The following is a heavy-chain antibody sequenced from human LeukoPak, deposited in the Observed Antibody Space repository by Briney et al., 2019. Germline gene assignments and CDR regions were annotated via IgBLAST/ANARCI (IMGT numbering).Heavy chain of an antibody. CDR3: ARDKTRSYFYFYMDV. V-gene: IGHV1-2*02. D-gene: IGHD2-2*01. CDR1: GYTFTDYF. Sequence: ASVKVSCTASGYTFTDYFIHWVRQAPGQGLEWMGWINAKSGGSYCAQKFQGRATMTRDTSISTAYLDLTSLRSDDTALYYCARDKTRSYFYFYMDVWGKGTAVTVYS. J-gene: IGHJ6*03. CDR2: INAKSGGS.